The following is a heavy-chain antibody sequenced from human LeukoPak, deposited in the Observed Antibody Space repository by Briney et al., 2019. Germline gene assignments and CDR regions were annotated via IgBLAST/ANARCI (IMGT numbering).Heavy chain of an antibody. Sequence: GGSLRLSCAASGFTFSSYAMHWVRQAPGKGLEWVAVISYDGSNKYYADSVKGRFTISKDNSKNTLYLQMNSLRAEDTAVYYCARDSGYQEYYFDYWGQGTLVTVSS. CDR2: ISYDGSNK. CDR1: GFTFSSYA. V-gene: IGHV3-30-3*01. CDR3: ARDSGYQEYYFDY. D-gene: IGHD3-22*01. J-gene: IGHJ4*02.